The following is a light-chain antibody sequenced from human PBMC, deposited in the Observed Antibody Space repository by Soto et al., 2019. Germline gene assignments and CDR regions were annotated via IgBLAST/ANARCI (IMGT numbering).Light chain of an antibody. Sequence: QSVLGQPASMSGSPGQSITIPCSGASSDIGLYNYVSWYQHHPGKAPKLLISEVNIRPSGLSDRFSGSKAGNTASLTISGLQPEDEAYYYCSSLSTTSTPIVFGTGTKATVL. CDR3: SSLSTTSTPIV. CDR1: SSDIGLYNY. V-gene: IGLV2-14*01. J-gene: IGLJ1*01. CDR2: EVN.